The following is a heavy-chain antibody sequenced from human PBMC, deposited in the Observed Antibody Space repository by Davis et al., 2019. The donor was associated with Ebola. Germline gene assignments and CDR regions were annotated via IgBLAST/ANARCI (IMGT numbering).Heavy chain of an antibody. D-gene: IGHD5-24*01. Sequence: SETLSLTCTVSGGSVSSGSYYWSWIRQPPGKGLEWIGYIYYSGSTNYNPSLKSRVTISVDTSKNQFSLKLSSVTAADTAVYYCARGPRFGLQTGFDYWGQGTLVTVSS. V-gene: IGHV4-61*01. J-gene: IGHJ4*02. CDR3: ARGPRFGLQTGFDY. CDR2: IYYSGST. CDR1: GGSVSSGSYY.